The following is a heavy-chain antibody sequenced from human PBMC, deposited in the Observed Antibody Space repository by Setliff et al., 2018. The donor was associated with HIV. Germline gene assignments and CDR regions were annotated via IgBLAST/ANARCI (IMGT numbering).Heavy chain of an antibody. Sequence: PSETLSLTCSVSGDSISTGTYYWGWIRQPPGKGLEWIGSVSYSGSTLYNPSLKSRVTISVDTSKNQFSLKVKSVTAADTAMYYCARHPGSTSNWYKGAFDFWGQGRMVTVSS. J-gene: IGHJ3*01. CDR3: ARHPGSTSNWYKGAFDF. V-gene: IGHV4-39*01. D-gene: IGHD6-13*01. CDR1: GDSISTGTYY. CDR2: VSYSGST.